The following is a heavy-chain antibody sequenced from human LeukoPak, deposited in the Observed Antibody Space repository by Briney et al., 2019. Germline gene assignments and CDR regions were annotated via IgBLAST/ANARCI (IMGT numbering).Heavy chain of an antibody. D-gene: IGHD3-9*01. Sequence: PGGSLRLSCAASGFTFSSYEMNWVRQAPGKGLEWVSYISSSGSTIYYADSVKGRFTISRDNAKNSLYLQMNSLRAEDTAVYYCARPLVQYYDILTGSETDAFDTWGQGTMVTVSS. V-gene: IGHV3-48*03. CDR3: ARPLVQYYDILTGSETDAFDT. CDR1: GFTFSSYE. J-gene: IGHJ3*02. CDR2: ISSSGSTI.